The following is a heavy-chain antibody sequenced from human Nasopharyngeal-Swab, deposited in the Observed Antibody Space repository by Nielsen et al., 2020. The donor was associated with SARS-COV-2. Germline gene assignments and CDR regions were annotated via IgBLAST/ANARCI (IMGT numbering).Heavy chain of an antibody. V-gene: IGHV3-53*01. J-gene: IGHJ6*02. Sequence: GESLKISCAASGFTVSSNYMSWVRQAPGKGLKWVSVIYSGGSTYYADSVKGRFTISRDNSKNTLYLQMNSLRAEDTAVYYCARVPCSSTSCYVGGYGMDVWGQGTTVTVSS. D-gene: IGHD2-2*01. CDR2: IYSGGST. CDR3: ARVPCSSTSCYVGGYGMDV. CDR1: GFTVSSNY.